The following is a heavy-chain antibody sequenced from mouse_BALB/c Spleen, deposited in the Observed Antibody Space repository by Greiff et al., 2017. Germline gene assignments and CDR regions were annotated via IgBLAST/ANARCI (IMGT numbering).Heavy chain of an antibody. D-gene: IGHD3-3*01. CDR2: INPYYGST. J-gene: IGHJ4*01. CDR1: GYSFTDYI. Sequence: VQLQQTGPELVKPGASVKISCKASGYSFTDYIMLWVKQSHGKSLEWIGNINPYYGSTSYNLKFKGKATLTVDKSSSTAYMQLNSLTSEDSAVYYCARARDAYYAMDYWGQGTSVTVSS. V-gene: IGHV1-39*01. CDR3: ARARDAYYAMDY.